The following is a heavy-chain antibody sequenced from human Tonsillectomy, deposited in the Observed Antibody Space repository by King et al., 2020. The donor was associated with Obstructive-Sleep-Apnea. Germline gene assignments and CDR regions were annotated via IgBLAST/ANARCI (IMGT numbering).Heavy chain of an antibody. CDR3: ARGSDYYGSGTYWVFDY. V-gene: IGHV4-30-2*01. Sequence: LQLQESGSGLVKPSQTLSLTCAVSGGSISSGDYSWSWIRQPPGKGLEWIGYIYQSGSTYYNPSLKSRVTISVDRSKNQFSLKLSSVTAADTAVYYCARGSDYYGSGTYWVFDYWGQGTLVTVSS. CDR1: GGSISSGDYS. D-gene: IGHD3-10*01. CDR2: IYQSGST. J-gene: IGHJ4*02.